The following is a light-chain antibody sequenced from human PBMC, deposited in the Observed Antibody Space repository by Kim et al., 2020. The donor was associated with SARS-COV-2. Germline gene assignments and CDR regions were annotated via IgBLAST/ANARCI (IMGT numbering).Light chain of an antibody. CDR1: SSDVGGYTV. CDR3: SSDAGRNNVV. V-gene: IGLV2-8*01. CDR2: EVQ. Sequence: GQSVTISCTGTSSDVGGYTVDCCYQQQRSDAPNLMINEVQRRPAGLHGRFAAYTSGKAASVTVGGLQAEDEADYYCSSDAGRNNVVFGGGTQLTVL. J-gene: IGLJ2*01.